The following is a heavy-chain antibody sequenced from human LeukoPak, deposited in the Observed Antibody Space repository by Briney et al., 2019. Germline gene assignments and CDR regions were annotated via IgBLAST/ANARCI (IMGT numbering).Heavy chain of an antibody. Sequence: GGSLRLSCAASGFTFSSYWMSWVRQAPGKGLECVANIRGESEERYVDSVKGRFTISRDNAKNSLYLQMNSLRVEDTAIYYCARDYLDSSGAHYDYWGQGTLVTVPS. J-gene: IGHJ4*02. CDR2: IRGESEE. CDR1: GFTFSSYW. CDR3: ARDYLDSSGAHYDY. D-gene: IGHD3-22*01. V-gene: IGHV3-7*01.